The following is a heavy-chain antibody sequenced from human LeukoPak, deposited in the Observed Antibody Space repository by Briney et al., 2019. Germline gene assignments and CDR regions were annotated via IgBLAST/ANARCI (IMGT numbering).Heavy chain of an antibody. V-gene: IGHV6-1*01. CDR2: TYYRSKWYN. CDR3: AREYSSSWYSLFYFDY. J-gene: IGHJ4*02. CDR1: GDSVSGNSAA. D-gene: IGHD6-13*01. Sequence: SQTLSLTCAISGDSVSGNSAAWNWIRQSPSRGLEWLGRTYYRSKWYNDYAVSVKSRITINPDASKNQFSLQLNSVTPEDTAVYYCAREYSSSWYSLFYFDYWGQGTLVTVSS.